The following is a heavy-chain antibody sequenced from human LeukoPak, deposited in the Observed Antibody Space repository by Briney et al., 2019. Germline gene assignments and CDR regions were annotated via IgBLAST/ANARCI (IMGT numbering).Heavy chain of an antibody. Sequence: GGSLRLSCAVSGFTVNGYSINWVRQAPGKGLEWTSIIMSGSGTVMYADSVKGRFTISRDNAKNSLFLQMNSLTDEDTAVYYCVRGRYCSGGGCYFDYWGQGAQVTVSS. J-gene: IGHJ4*03. V-gene: IGHV3-48*02. CDR2: IMSGSGTV. CDR3: VRGRYCSGGGCYFDY. CDR1: GFTVNGYS. D-gene: IGHD2-15*01.